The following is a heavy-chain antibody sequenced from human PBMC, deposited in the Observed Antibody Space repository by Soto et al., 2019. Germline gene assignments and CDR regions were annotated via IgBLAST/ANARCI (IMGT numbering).Heavy chain of an antibody. CDR1: GGSISSGDYY. D-gene: IGHD4-4*01. V-gene: IGHV4-30-4*01. CDR2: IYYSGST. Sequence: SETLSLTCTVSGGSISSGDYYWSWIRQPPGKGLEWIGYIYYSGSTYYNPSLKSRVTISVDTSKNQFSLKLSSATAADTAVYYCARVGNADYSNFDWGQGTLVTVSS. CDR3: ARVGNADYSNFD. J-gene: IGHJ4*02.